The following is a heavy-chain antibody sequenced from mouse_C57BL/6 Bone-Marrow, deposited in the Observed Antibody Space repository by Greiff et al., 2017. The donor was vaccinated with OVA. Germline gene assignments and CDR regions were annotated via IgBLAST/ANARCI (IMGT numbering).Heavy chain of an antibody. CDR3: ARSDLGSSFFAY. CDR1: GYTFTNYW. D-gene: IGHD1-1*01. CDR2: IYPGGGYT. Sequence: VHLVESGAELVRPGTSVKMSCKASGYTFTNYWIGWAKQRPGHGLEWIGDIYPGGGYTNYNEKFKGKATLTADKSSSTAYMQFSSLTSEDSAIYYCARSDLGSSFFAYWGQGTLVTVSA. V-gene: IGHV1-63*01. J-gene: IGHJ3*01.